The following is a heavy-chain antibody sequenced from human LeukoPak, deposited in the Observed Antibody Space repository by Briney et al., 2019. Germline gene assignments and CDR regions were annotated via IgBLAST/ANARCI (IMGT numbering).Heavy chain of an antibody. CDR2: ISWNSGSI. J-gene: IGHJ3*02. CDR1: GFTFSSNY. Sequence: PGGSLRLSCAASGFTFSSNYMSWVRQAPGKGLEWVSGISWNSGSIGYADSVKGRFTISRDNAKNSLYLQMNSLRAEDMALYYCAKDIYYYDSRSAFDIWGQGTMVTVSS. CDR3: AKDIYYYDSRSAFDI. V-gene: IGHV3-9*03. D-gene: IGHD3-22*01.